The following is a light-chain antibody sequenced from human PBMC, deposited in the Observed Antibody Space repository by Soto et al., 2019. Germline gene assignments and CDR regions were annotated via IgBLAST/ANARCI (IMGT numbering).Light chain of an antibody. CDR2: DNT. CDR3: QSYDTSRSASV. V-gene: IGLV1-40*01. Sequence: QPVLTQPPSVSGAPGQRVTISCTGSRSNIGAGYAVHWYQQLPGTAPKLLIYDNTNRPSGVPDRFSASESGTSASLAITGLQSEDEADYYCQSYDTSRSASVFGGGTKVTVL. J-gene: IGLJ2*01. CDR1: RSNIGAGYA.